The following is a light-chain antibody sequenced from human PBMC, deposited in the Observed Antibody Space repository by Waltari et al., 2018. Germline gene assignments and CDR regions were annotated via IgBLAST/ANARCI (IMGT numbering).Light chain of an antibody. CDR2: DAS. CDR3: QKYGSLPAT. CDR1: QSVSRT. V-gene: IGKV3-20*01. J-gene: IGKJ1*01. Sequence: EIVLTQSPGTLSLSPGERATLSCRASQSVSRTLAWYQQKPGQAPRLLIYDASSRATGTPDRFSGSRSGTDFSLTISRLEPEDFAVYYCQKYGSLPATFGQGTKVEIK.